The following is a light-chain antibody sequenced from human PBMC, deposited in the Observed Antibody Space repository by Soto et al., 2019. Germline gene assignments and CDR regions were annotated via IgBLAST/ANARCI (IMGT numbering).Light chain of an antibody. J-gene: IGKJ1*01. CDR1: QSIRTN. Sequence: EIVLTQSPATLSVSPWERATLSCRASQSIRTNLAWYQQKPGQPPRLLIYDASTRATGIPARFSGSGSGTEFTLTIRSLQSEDFAVYYCQQYNNWRTFGQGTKVDNK. CDR2: DAS. CDR3: QQYNNWRT. V-gene: IGKV3D-15*01.